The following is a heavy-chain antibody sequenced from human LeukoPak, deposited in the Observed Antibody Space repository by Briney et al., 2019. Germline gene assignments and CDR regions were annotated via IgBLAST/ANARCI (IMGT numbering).Heavy chain of an antibody. CDR1: GGSMNQYY. J-gene: IGHJ5*02. V-gene: IGHV4-4*07. D-gene: IGHD5-12*01. CDR2: IYSSGNT. Sequence: SETLSLTCTVSGGSMNQYYWSWIRQPAGRGLEWIGRIYSSGNTFYKASLKSRVTMSVDTSNNQFFLKLTSVTAADTAVYYCAREARSGYEGFWSDPWGQGTLVTVSS. CDR3: AREARSGYEGFWSDP.